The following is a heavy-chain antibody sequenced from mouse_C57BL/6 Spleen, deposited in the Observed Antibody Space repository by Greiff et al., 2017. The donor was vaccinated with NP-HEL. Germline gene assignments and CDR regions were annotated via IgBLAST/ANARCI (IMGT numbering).Heavy chain of an antibody. CDR3: ASILSCYGSSYFDY. CDR1: GFSLTSYA. D-gene: IGHD1-1*01. J-gene: IGHJ2*01. V-gene: IGHV2-9-1*01. CDR2: IWTGGGT. Sequence: VKLVESGPGLVAPSQSLSITCTVSGFSLTSYAISWVRQPPGKGLEWLGVIWTGGGTNYNSALKSRLSISKDNSKSQVFLKMNSLQTDDTARYYCASILSCYGSSYFDYWGQGTTLTVSS.